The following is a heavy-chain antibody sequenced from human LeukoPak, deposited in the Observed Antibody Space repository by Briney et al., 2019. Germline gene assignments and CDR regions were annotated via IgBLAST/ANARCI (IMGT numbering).Heavy chain of an antibody. CDR2: IRYDGSNK. CDR3: AKGHHYYDSSGYPLDY. Sequence: PGGSLRLSCAASGFTFSSYGMHWVRQAPGKGLEWVAFIRYDGSNKYYADSVKGRFTISRDNSKNTLYLQMNSLRAEDTAVYYCAKGHHYYDSSGYPLDYWGQGTLVTVSS. J-gene: IGHJ4*02. D-gene: IGHD3-22*01. V-gene: IGHV3-30*02. CDR1: GFTFSSYG.